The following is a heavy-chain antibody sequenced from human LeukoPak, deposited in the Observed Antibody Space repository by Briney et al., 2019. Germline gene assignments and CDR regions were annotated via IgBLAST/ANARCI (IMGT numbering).Heavy chain of an antibody. CDR3: AKRRGLELLYYYYMDV. CDR1: GFTFSSYA. CDR2: ISGGGGST. J-gene: IGHJ6*03. D-gene: IGHD1-7*01. V-gene: IGHV3-23*01. Sequence: PGGSLRLSCAASGFTFSSYAMSWVRQAPGKGLEWVSAISGGGGSTYYADSVKGRFTISRDNSKNTLYLQMNSLRAEDTAVYYCAKRRGLELLYYYYMDVWGKGTTVTDSS.